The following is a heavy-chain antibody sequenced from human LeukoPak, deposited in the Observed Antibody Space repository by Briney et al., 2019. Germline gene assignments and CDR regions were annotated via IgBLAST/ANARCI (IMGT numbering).Heavy chain of an antibody. CDR1: CGSISSNRYY. J-gene: IGHJ6*02. D-gene: IGHD3-10*01. V-gene: IGHV4-39*07. CDR2: IYYSGST. Sequence: SETLSLTCTVSCGSISSNRYYWGWIRQPPGKGREWSGSIYYSGSTYYNPSLKSRVTISVDTSKNQFSLKLSSVTAADTAVYYCARVAPPMVRGVGGMDVWGQGTTVTVSS. CDR3: ARVAPPMVRGVGGMDV.